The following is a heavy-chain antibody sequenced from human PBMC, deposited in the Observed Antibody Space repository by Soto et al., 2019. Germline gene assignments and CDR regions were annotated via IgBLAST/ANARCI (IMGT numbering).Heavy chain of an antibody. J-gene: IGHJ6*02. CDR1: GYTFTSYG. V-gene: IGHV1-18*01. Sequence: ASVEVSCKASGYTFTSYGISWVRQAPGQGLEWMGWISAYNGNTNYAQKLQGRVTMTTDTSTSTAYMELRSLRSDDTAVYYCAREAARPYYYGMDVWGQGTTVTVSS. CDR2: ISAYNGNT. CDR3: AREAARPYYYGMDV. D-gene: IGHD6-6*01.